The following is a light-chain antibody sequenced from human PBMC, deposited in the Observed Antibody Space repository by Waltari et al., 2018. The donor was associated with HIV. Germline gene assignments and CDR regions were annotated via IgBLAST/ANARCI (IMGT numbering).Light chain of an antibody. CDR2: KDD. CDR1: SGRVASNS. Sequence: NFMLTQPHSVSASPGKTVTISCTGSSGRVASNSVQRYQQRPGSAPTTVIYKDDQRPSGVPDRFSGSINSSSNSASLTISGLKTEDEADYYCQSFHGITAVFGGGTKLTVL. J-gene: IGLJ3*02. CDR3: QSFHGITAV. V-gene: IGLV6-57*02.